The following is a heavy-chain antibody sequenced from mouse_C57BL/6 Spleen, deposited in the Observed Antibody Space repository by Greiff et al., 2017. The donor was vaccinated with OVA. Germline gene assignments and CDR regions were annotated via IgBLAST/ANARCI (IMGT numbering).Heavy chain of an antibody. Sequence: QVQLKESGTELVKPGASVKLSCKASGYTFTSYWMHWVKQRPGQGLEWIGNINPSNGGTNYNEKFKSKATLTVDKSSSTAYMQLSSLTSEDSAVYYCARWDIYYDYGYAMDYWGQGTSVTVSS. CDR2: INPSNGGT. J-gene: IGHJ4*01. CDR3: ARWDIYYDYGYAMDY. CDR1: GYTFTSYW. V-gene: IGHV1-53*01. D-gene: IGHD2-4*01.